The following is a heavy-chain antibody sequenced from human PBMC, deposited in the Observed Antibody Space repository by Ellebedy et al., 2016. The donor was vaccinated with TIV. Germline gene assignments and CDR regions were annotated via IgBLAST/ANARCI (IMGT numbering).Heavy chain of an antibody. Sequence: MPSETLSLTCTVAGGSISNYYWSWIRQPPGKGLEWIGFIYYSGTTNYNPSLKSRVTISLDTSKNQFSLKLSSVPAADTAMYYCARPPLRGSGHWYFDLWGRGTLVTVSS. CDR3: ARPPLRGSGHWYFDL. V-gene: IGHV4-59*08. CDR1: GGSISNYY. J-gene: IGHJ2*01. D-gene: IGHD6-19*01. CDR2: IYYSGTT.